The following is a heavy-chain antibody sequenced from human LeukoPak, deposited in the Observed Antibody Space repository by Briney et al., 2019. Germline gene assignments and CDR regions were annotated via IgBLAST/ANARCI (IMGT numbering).Heavy chain of an antibody. CDR1: GGSISSYY. V-gene: IGHV4-59*01. Sequence: SETLSLTCTASGGSISSYYWSWIRQPPGKGLEWIGYIYYSGSTNYNPSLKSRVTISVDTSKNQFSLKLSSVTAADTAVYYCAREAPEDGYPNWYFDLWGRGTLVTVSS. CDR2: IYYSGST. CDR3: AREAPEDGYPNWYFDL. J-gene: IGHJ2*01. D-gene: IGHD5-12*01.